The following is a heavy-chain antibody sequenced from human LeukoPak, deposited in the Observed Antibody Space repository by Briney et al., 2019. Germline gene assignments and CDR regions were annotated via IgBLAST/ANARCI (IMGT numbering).Heavy chain of an antibody. Sequence: SGGSLRLSCAASGFTFSTYSLTWVRQAPGKGLEWVSRINSDGSSTSYADSVKGRFTISRDNAKNTLYLQMNSLRAEDTAVYYCARNIAAHYYYYMDVWGKGTTVTVSS. D-gene: IGHD6-13*01. CDR2: INSDGSST. CDR1: GFTFSTYS. V-gene: IGHV3-74*01. CDR3: ARNIAAHYYYYMDV. J-gene: IGHJ6*03.